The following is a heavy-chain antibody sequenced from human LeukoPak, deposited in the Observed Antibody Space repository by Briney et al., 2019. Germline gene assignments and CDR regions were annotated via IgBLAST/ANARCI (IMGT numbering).Heavy chain of an antibody. J-gene: IGHJ4*02. D-gene: IGHD7-27*01. Sequence: GGSLRLSCAASGFSFSGYGMNWVRRAPGKGLEWISYIGPTTTIYYADSVKGRFTISRDNAKNSLYLQMNSLKTEDTAIYYCTTDAGDETWPLTHWGQGTQVTVSS. CDR3: TTDAGDETWPLTH. V-gene: IGHV3-48*01. CDR1: GFSFSGYG. CDR2: IGPTTTI.